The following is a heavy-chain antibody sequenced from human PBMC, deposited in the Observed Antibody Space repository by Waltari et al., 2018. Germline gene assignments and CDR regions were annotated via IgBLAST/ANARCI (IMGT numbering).Heavy chain of an antibody. CDR2: IKQDGSEK. J-gene: IGHJ4*02. Sequence: EVQLVESGGGLVQPGGSLRLSWAASGFTFSSYWKSWVRQAPGKGLEWVANIKQDGSEKYYVDSVKGRFTISRDNAKNSLYLQMNSLRAEDTAVYYCARDQSSSWPQNGWGQGTLVTVSS. CDR3: ARDQSSSWPQNG. V-gene: IGHV3-7*01. D-gene: IGHD6-13*01. CDR1: GFTFSSYW.